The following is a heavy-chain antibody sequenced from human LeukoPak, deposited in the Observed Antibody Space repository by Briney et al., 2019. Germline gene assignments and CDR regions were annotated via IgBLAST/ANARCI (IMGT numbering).Heavy chain of an antibody. CDR3: ARGQYTGMPGAWFGP. CDR1: GYFISSGYY. Sequence: PSETLSLTCTVSGYFISSGYYWGWIRQPPGKGLEWIGRIYTSGSTKYNPSLKSRVTISVDTSKNQFSLKLSSVTAADTAVYYCARGQYTGMPGAWFGPWGQGTLVTVSS. CDR2: IYTSGST. J-gene: IGHJ5*02. V-gene: IGHV4-38-2*02. D-gene: IGHD1-1*01.